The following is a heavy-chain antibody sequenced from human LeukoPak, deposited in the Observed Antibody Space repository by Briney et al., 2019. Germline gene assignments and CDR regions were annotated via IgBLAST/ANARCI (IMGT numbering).Heavy chain of an antibody. CDR3: ARGYGSADY. V-gene: IGHV4-34*01. CDR2: INHSGST. Sequence: SETLSLTCAVYGGSFSGYYCSWIRQPPGKGLEWIGEINHSGSTNYNPSLKSRVTISVDTSKNQFSLKLSSVTAADTAVYYCARGYGSADYWGQGNLVTVSS. D-gene: IGHD3-10*01. CDR1: GGSFSGYY. J-gene: IGHJ4*02.